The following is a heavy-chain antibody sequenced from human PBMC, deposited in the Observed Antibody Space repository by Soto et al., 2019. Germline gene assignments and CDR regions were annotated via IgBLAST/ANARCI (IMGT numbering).Heavy chain of an antibody. CDR1: GGSISTYY. V-gene: IGHV4-59*01. J-gene: IGHJ4*02. Sequence: PSETLSLTCSVSGGSISTYYWTWLRQPQRKGLEKIGNIYYRGSTNYNPSLKSRVTISVATSRTKFSLNQSNLTAADTAVYYCARGGDFWIGASRCYFDYWGQGALVTVSS. CDR3: ARGGDFWIGASRCYFDY. CDR2: IYYRGST. D-gene: IGHD3-3*01.